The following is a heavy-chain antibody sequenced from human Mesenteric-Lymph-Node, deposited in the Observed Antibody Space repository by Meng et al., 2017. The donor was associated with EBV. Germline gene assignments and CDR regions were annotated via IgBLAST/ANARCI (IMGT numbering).Heavy chain of an antibody. V-gene: IGHV4-4*02. Sequence: QVPCQESRPGLVNPSGTLSLTRACPRASLTSTNGWSWFRQPPGKGLEWIGEIFHSGITNYNPSLKSQITLSVDKSKNLFSLNLSSVTAADTAVYFCARRREYSSGWPIDYWGQGTLVTVSS. CDR2: IFHSGIT. D-gene: IGHD6-19*01. J-gene: IGHJ4*02. CDR1: RASLTSTNG. CDR3: ARRREYSSGWPIDY.